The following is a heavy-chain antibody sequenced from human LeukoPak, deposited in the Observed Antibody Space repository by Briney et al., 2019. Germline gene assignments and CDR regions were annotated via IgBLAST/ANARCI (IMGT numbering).Heavy chain of an antibody. CDR2: IIPILGIA. CDR3: ARGEKYYDSSGNPSYYLDY. J-gene: IGHJ4*02. D-gene: IGHD3-22*01. Sequence: SVKVSCEASGGTFSSYAISWVRQAPGQELKWMGRIIPILGIANYAQKFQGRVTINTDESTSTAYMELSRLRSDDTAVYYCARGEKYYDSSGNPSYYLDYWGQGTLVTVSS. V-gene: IGHV1-69*04. CDR1: GGTFSSYA.